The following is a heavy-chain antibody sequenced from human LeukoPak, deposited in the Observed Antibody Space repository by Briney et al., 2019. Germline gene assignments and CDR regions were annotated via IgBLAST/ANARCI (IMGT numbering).Heavy chain of an antibody. CDR2: INPNSGGT. V-gene: IGHV1-2*06. Sequence: ASVKVSCKTSGYSFNSHHVHWVRQAPGQGLEWMGRINPNSGGTNYAQKFQGRVTMTRDTSISTAYMELSRLRSDGTAVYYCARVAVVGATFDYWGQGTLVTVSS. CDR3: ARVAVVGATFDY. D-gene: IGHD1-26*01. CDR1: GYSFNSHH. J-gene: IGHJ4*02.